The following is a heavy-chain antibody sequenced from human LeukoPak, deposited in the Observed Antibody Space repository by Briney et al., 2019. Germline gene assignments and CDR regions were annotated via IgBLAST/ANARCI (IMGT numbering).Heavy chain of an antibody. V-gene: IGHV3-48*01. D-gene: IGHD2-2*01. CDR2: TGISSGNT. J-gene: IGHJ4*02. Sequence: GGXLRLSCXASGFTFSSYSMNWVRQAPGKGLEWISYTGISSGNTKYADSVKGRFTISGDKAKNSVYLQMNSLRVEDTAVYYCARDTKYAFDNWGQGTLVTVSS. CDR3: ARDTKYAFDN. CDR1: GFTFSSYS.